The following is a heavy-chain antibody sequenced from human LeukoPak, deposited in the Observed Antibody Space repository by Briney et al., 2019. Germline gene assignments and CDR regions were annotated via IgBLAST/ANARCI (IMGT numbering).Heavy chain of an antibody. Sequence: GASVKVSCKTSGYTFSNYGISWVRQAPGQGLEWLGWISGYNGDTKYAQKFQGRVTMTTDASTTTGHMELTSLRSDDTAVYFCARFYSNFGDYWGQGTLVTVSS. CDR2: ISGYNGDT. CDR1: GYTFSNYG. V-gene: IGHV1-18*01. CDR3: ARFYSNFGDY. D-gene: IGHD4-11*01. J-gene: IGHJ4*02.